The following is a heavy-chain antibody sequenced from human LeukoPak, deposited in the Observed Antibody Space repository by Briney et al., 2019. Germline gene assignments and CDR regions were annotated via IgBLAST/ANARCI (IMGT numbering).Heavy chain of an antibody. CDR1: GFTLNTYA. V-gene: IGHV3-23*01. D-gene: IGHD6-13*01. CDR3: AKDRVAATGIGEHDH. Sequence: GGSLRLSCAASGFTLNTYAMSWVRQAPGKGLEWVSAISGRGDTTYYTDSVKGRFTISRDNSKNTLFLQMNSLRAEDTAVYYCAKDRVAATGIGEHDHWGQGTLVTVSS. J-gene: IGHJ4*02. CDR2: ISGRGDTT.